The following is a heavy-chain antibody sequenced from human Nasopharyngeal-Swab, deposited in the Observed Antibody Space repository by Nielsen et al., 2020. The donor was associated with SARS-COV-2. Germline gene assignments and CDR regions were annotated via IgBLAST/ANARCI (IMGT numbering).Heavy chain of an antibody. CDR3: ASGSGSPKGAGY. CDR2: ISSSSSYI. J-gene: IGHJ4*02. Sequence: GESLKISCAASGFTFSSYSMNWVRQAPGKGLEWVSSISSSSSYIYYADSVKGRFTISRDNAKNSLYLQMNSLRAEDTAVYYCASGSGSPKGAGYWGQGTLVTVSS. V-gene: IGHV3-21*01. CDR1: GFTFSSYS. D-gene: IGHD1-26*01.